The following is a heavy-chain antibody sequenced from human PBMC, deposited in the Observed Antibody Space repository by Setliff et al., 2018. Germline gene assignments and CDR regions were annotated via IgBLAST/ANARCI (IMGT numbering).Heavy chain of an antibody. CDR2: IYSSGST. J-gene: IGHJ4*02. CDR3: AHSTTFDLHHDY. CDR1: GGSISSYY. D-gene: IGHD3-9*01. V-gene: IGHV4-4*08. Sequence: SETLSLTCTVSGGSISSYYWSWIRQPPGKGLEWIGYIYSSGSTNYNPSLKSRATISRDTSSNQFSLKLFSVTAADTAVYYCAHSTTFDLHHDYGGQGALVTVSS.